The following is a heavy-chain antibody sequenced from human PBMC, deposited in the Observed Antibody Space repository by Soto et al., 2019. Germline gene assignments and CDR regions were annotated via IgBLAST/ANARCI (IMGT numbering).Heavy chain of an antibody. CDR2: ISYDGSNK. Sequence: PGGSLRLSCAASGFTFSSYGRHWVRQAPGKGLEWVAVISYDGSNKYYADSVKGRFTISRDNSKNTLYLQMNSLRAEDTAVYYCAKVWGVDAFDIWGQGTMVTVSS. D-gene: IGHD3-16*01. CDR1: GFTFSSYG. V-gene: IGHV3-30*18. CDR3: AKVWGVDAFDI. J-gene: IGHJ3*02.